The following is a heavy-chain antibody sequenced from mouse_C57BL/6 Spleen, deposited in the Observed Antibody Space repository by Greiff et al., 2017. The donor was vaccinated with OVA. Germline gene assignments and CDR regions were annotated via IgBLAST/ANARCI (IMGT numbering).Heavy chain of an antibody. CDR2: IDPSDSYT. V-gene: IGHV1-50*01. Sequence: VQLQQPGAELVKPGASVKLSCKASGYTFTSYWMQWVKQRPGQGLEWIGEIDPSDSYTNYNQKFKGKATLTVDTSSSTAYMQLSSLTSEDSAVYYCARRRTFACWGQGTLVTVSA. J-gene: IGHJ3*01. CDR1: GYTFTSYW. CDR3: ARRRTFAC.